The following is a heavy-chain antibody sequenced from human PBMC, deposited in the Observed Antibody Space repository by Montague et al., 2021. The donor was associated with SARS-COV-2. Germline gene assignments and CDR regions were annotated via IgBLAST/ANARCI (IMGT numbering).Heavy chain of an antibody. CDR2: IYYSGST. J-gene: IGHJ5*02. CDR1: GGSISSSSYY. D-gene: IGHD4-17*01. Sequence: SETLSLTCTVSGGSISSSSYYWGWIRQPPGKGLEWIGSIYYSGSTYYNPSLKSRVTISVDTSKNQFSLKLSSVTAADTAVYYCASDGGTVTTFLGVGYVRGGLHWFDPGGQGTLVTVSS. V-gene: IGHV4-39*07. CDR3: ASDGGTVTTFLGVGYVRGGLHWFDP.